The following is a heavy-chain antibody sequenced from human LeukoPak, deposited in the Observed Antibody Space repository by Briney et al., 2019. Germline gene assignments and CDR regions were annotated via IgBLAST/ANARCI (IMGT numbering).Heavy chain of an antibody. J-gene: IGHJ4*02. Sequence: PSETLSLTCTVSGGSISSYYWSWIRQPPGKGLEWIGYIYYSGSTNYNPSLKSRVTISVDTSKNQFSLKLSSVTAADTAVYYCARGRGLLGFDYWGQGTLVTVSS. CDR1: GGSISSYY. CDR2: IYYSGST. V-gene: IGHV4-59*01. D-gene: IGHD7-27*01. CDR3: ARGRGLLGFDY.